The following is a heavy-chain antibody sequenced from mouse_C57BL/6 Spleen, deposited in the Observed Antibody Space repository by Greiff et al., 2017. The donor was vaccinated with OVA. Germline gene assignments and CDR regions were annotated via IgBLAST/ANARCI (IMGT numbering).Heavy chain of an antibody. J-gene: IGHJ4*01. D-gene: IGHD1-1*01. V-gene: IGHV1-80*01. CDR1: GYAFSSYW. CDR3: ARLSSDAVVAEGPYAMDY. CDR2: IYPGDGDT. Sequence: QVQLQQSGAELVKPGASVKISCKASGYAFSSYWMNWVKQRPGKGLEWIGQIYPGDGDTNYNGKFKGKATLTADKSSSTAYMQLSSLTSEDSAVYFCARLSSDAVVAEGPYAMDYWGQGTSVTVSS.